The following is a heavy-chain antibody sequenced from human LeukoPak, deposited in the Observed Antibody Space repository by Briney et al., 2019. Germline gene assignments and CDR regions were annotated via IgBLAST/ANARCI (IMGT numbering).Heavy chain of an antibody. CDR1: GGTFSSYA. V-gene: IGHV1-8*02. D-gene: IGHD5-24*01. Sequence: GASVKVSCKASGGTFSSYAISWVRQAPGQGFEWMVGSYSGNGNTGYTQKFQGRVTMTRDTSTSTAYMELSSQRSEDIDVYYCASHLRDGYNLIDYWGQGTLVTVSS. CDR2: SYSGNGNT. J-gene: IGHJ4*02. CDR3: ASHLRDGYNLIDY.